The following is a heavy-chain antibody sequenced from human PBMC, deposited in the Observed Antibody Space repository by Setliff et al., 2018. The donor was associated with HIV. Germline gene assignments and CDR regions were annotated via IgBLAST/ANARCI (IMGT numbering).Heavy chain of an antibody. V-gene: IGHV3-21*01. D-gene: IGHD6-19*01. Sequence: PGESLKISCAASGFTFSSYSMNWVRQAPGKGLEWVSSISSSSSYIYYADSVKGRFTISRDNAKNSLYLQMNSLRAEDTAVYYCARRPYDSGWSYFFDYWGQGTLVTVSS. CDR1: GFTFSSYS. CDR2: ISSSSSYI. CDR3: ARRPYDSGWSYFFDY. J-gene: IGHJ4*01.